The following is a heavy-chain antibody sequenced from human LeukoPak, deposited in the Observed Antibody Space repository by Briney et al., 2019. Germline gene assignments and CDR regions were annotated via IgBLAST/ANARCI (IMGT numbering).Heavy chain of an antibody. D-gene: IGHD2-8*01. J-gene: IGHJ4*02. V-gene: IGHV4-59*12. CDR2: IYYSGST. CDR1: GGSISSYY. CDR3: ARGVPVMGPFDY. Sequence: SETLSLTCTVSGGSISSYYWSWIRQPPGKGLEWIGYIYYSGSTNYNPSLKSRVTISVDRSKNQFSLKLSSVTAADTAVYYCARGVPVMGPFDYWGQGTLVTV.